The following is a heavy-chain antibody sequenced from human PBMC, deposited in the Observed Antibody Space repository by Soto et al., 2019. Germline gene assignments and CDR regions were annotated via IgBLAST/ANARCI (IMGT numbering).Heavy chain of an antibody. CDR1: GFSFSTSG. V-gene: IGHV3-30*03. J-gene: IGHJ4*02. CDR2: VSYDRSSK. Sequence: GGSLRLSCVASGFSFSTSGMHWVRQAPGKGLEWVAVVSYDRSSKFYADSVKGRFTISRDNSKNTLYLQMNSLRAEDTAVYYCARRKSPHDYWGQGTLVTVSS. CDR3: ARRKSPHDY.